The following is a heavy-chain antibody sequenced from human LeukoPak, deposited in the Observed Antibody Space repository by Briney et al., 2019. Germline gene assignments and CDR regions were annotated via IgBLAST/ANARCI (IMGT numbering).Heavy chain of an antibody. CDR3: ARLSGSGWASFDY. Sequence: SVKVSCKASGGTFSSYAISWVRQAPGQGLEWMGRIIPILGIANYAQKFQGRVTITADKSTSTAYMELSSLRSEDTAVYYCARLSGSGWASFDYWGQGTLVTVSS. CDR2: IIPILGIA. D-gene: IGHD6-19*01. CDR1: GGTFSSYA. J-gene: IGHJ4*02. V-gene: IGHV1-69*04.